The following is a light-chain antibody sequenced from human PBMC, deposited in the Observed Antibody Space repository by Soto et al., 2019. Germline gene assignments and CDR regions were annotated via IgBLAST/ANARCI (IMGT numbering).Light chain of an antibody. CDR2: NNN. Sequence: QSVLTQSPSASGAPGQRVTISCSGNTSNIVRNPVTRYQQLPGMAPKLLIDNNNQRPSGVSDRFSGSKSGTSASLAISGLQSEDEAHYYCAVWDDSLKGPVLGGGTKVTVL. CDR1: TSNIVRNP. J-gene: IGLJ2*01. CDR3: AVWDDSLKGPV. V-gene: IGLV1-44*01.